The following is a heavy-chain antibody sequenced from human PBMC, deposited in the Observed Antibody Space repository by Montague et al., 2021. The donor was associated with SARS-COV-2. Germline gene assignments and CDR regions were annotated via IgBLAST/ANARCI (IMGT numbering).Heavy chain of an antibody. D-gene: IGHD3-22*01. CDR1: GFTFRDYA. CDR3: TRDPGYSSGGL. CDR2: IRSKAYGWTT. J-gene: IGHJ3*01. Sequence: SLRLSCEGSGFTFRDYALTWARQAPGKGLEWVGFIRSKAYGWTTXYVXSVKGRFTISRDDSKSIAYLQMDSLKTEDTAVYYCTRDPGYSSGGLWGQGTMVTVSS. V-gene: IGHV3-49*04.